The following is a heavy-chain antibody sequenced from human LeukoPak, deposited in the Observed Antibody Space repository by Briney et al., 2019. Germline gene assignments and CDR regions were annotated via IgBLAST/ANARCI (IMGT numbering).Heavy chain of an antibody. D-gene: IGHD6-19*01. CDR1: GYTFNIYD. V-gene: IGHV1-8*01. J-gene: IGHJ6*02. Sequence: ASVKVSCKASGYTFNIYDINWVRQATGQGLEWMGWMNPNSGNTGYAQKFQGRVTMTRNTSISTAYMELSSLRSEDTAVYYCARGPSKRLGYYHGMDVWGQGTLVTVSS. CDR3: ARGPSKRLGYYHGMDV. CDR2: MNPNSGNT.